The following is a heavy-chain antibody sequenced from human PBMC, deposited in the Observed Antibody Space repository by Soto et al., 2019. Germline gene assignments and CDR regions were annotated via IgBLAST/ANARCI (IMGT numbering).Heavy chain of an antibody. Sequence: QVQLQESGPGLVKPSQTLSLTCTVSGGSISSGDYYWSWVRQPPGKGLEWIGYIYYSGRTYYNPSLKSRLSISVDTSKNQFSLKLSSVTAADTAVYYCARYLVLGYDAFDIWGQGTMVTVSS. D-gene: IGHD3-10*02. CDR1: GGSISSGDYY. CDR2: IYYSGRT. J-gene: IGHJ3*02. V-gene: IGHV4-30-4*01. CDR3: ARYLVLGYDAFDI.